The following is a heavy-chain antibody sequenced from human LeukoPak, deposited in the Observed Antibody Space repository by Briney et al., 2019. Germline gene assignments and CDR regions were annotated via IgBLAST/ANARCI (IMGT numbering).Heavy chain of an antibody. D-gene: IGHD1-14*01. V-gene: IGHV4-59*08. Sequence: SETLSLTCTVSGGSISSYYWSWIRQPPGKGPEWIGYIYYSGSANYNPSLKSRVTISVDTSKNQFSLKVNSVTAADTAVYYCARNKPGAPLDYWGQGTLVTVSS. CDR3: ARNKPGAPLDY. J-gene: IGHJ4*02. CDR1: GGSISSYY. CDR2: IYYSGSA.